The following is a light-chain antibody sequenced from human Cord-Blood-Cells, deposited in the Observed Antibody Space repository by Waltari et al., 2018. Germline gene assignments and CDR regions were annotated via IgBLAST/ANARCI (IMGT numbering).Light chain of an antibody. V-gene: IGKV1-39*01. CDR3: QQIYSPPYT. J-gene: IGKJ2*01. CDR2: AAA. CDR1: ESISSY. Sequence: DIQMPQPPPSLPASVGDRVTITCQASESISSYLNWYHQKPGKAPKLMIYAAASLPSAVPSTFTGSESGTDFTLTISSLQPEDFATYYCQQIYSPPYTFGHGTKLEIK.